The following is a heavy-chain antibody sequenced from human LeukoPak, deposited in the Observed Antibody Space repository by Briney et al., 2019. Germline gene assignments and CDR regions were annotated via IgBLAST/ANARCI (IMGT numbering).Heavy chain of an antibody. D-gene: IGHD3-22*01. CDR3: AKNYYDSSGYYSWYFDY. CDR1: GFTFSSYS. Sequence: GGSLRLSCAASGFTFSSYSMTWVRQAPGKGLEWVSAILASGGGTNYADFAKGRFTISRDNSKKTLYLQMNSLRAEDTAVYYCAKNYYDSSGYYSWYFDYWGQGTQVTVSS. V-gene: IGHV3-23*01. CDR2: ILASGGGT. J-gene: IGHJ4*02.